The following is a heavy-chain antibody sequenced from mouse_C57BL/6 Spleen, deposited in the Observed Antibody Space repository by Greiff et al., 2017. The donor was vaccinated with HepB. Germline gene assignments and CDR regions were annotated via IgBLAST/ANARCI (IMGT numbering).Heavy chain of an antibody. Sequence: QVHVKQSGAELVKPGASVKLSCKASGYTFTEYTIHWVKQRSGQGLEWIGWFYPGSGSIKYNEKFKDKATLTADKSSSTVYMELSRLTSEDSAVYFCARHEEEGNWFDYWGQGTTLTVSS. CDR1: GYTFTEYT. D-gene: IGHD4-1*01. V-gene: IGHV1-62-2*01. CDR2: FYPGSGSI. CDR3: ARHEEEGNWFDY. J-gene: IGHJ2*01.